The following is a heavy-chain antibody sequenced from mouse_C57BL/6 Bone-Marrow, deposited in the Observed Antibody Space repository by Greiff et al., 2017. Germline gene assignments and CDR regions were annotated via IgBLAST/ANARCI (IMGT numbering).Heavy chain of an antibody. CDR2: IDPSDSYT. CDR1: GYTFTSYW. J-gene: IGHJ2*01. V-gene: IGHV1-50*01. D-gene: IGHD2-3*01. CDR3: ARSRWLLIFDY. Sequence: QVQLQQSGAELVKPGASVKLSCKASGYTFTSYWMQWVKQRPGQGLEWIGEIDPSDSYTNYNQKFTGKATLTVDTSSSTAYMQLSSLTSEDSAVYYCARSRWLLIFDYWGQGTTLTVSS.